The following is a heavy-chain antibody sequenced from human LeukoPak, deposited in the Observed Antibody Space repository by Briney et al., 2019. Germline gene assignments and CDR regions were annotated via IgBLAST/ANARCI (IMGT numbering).Heavy chain of an antibody. CDR1: GGSFSDYY. D-gene: IGHD6-19*01. CDR2: INHSGST. J-gene: IGHJ5*02. Sequence: NPSETLSLTCAVYGGSFSDYYWSWIRQPPGKGLEWIGEINHSGSTNYNPSLKSRVTISVDTSKNQFSLKLSSVTAADTAVYYCARVGQWLAQNWFDPWGQGTLVTVSS. V-gene: IGHV4-34*01. CDR3: ARVGQWLAQNWFDP.